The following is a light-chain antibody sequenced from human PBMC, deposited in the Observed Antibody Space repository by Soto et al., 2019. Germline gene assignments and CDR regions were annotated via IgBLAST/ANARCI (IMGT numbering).Light chain of an antibody. Sequence: DIQMTQSPSTLSASVGDRVTITCRASQSINNWLAWYQQKPGKAPKLLIYKASTLESGVPSRFSGSGSGTEFTLTISSLQPDDFATYYCQQYNSISLLTFGGGTKVDNK. J-gene: IGKJ4*01. CDR3: QQYNSISLLT. CDR2: KAS. CDR1: QSINNW. V-gene: IGKV1-5*03.